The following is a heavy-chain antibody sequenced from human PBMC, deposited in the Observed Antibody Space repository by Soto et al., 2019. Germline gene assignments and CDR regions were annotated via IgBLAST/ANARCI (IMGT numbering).Heavy chain of an antibody. D-gene: IGHD3-22*01. CDR1: GYTFTSYG. Sequence: ASVKGSCKASGYTFTSYGISWVRQAPGQGLEWMGWISAYNGNTNYAQKLQGRVTMTTDTSTSTAYMELRSLRSDDTAVYYCARSVQVVTTFDPWGQGTLVTVSS. CDR2: ISAYNGNT. CDR3: ARSVQVVTTFDP. V-gene: IGHV1-18*01. J-gene: IGHJ5*02.